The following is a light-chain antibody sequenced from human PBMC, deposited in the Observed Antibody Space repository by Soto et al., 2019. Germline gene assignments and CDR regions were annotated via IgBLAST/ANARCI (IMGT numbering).Light chain of an antibody. CDR2: EGS. Sequence: QSVLTQPASVSGSPGQSITISCTGTSSDVGSSDLVSWYQQHPGKAPKLIIFEGSRRPSGVSGRFSGSKSGNTASLTISGLQAEDEADYYCCSFASSTTFYVFGTGTKVTGL. CDR1: SSDVGSSDL. CDR3: CSFASSTTFYV. V-gene: IGLV2-23*01. J-gene: IGLJ1*01.